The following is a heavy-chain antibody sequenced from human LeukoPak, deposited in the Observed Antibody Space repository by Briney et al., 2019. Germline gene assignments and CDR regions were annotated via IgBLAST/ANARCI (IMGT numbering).Heavy chain of an antibody. Sequence: PSETLSLTCAVSGGSISSGGYSWSWIRQPPGKGLEWIGYIYHSGSTYYNPSLKSRVTISVDRSKNQFSLKLSSVTAADTAVYYCARAGYDSSEDAFDIWGQGTMVTVSS. D-gene: IGHD3-22*01. CDR3: ARAGYDSSEDAFDI. V-gene: IGHV4-30-2*01. CDR1: GGSISSGGYS. J-gene: IGHJ3*02. CDR2: IYHSGST.